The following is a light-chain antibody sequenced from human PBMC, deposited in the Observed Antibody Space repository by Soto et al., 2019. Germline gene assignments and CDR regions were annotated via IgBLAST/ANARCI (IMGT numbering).Light chain of an antibody. CDR1: QSISSW. CDR3: QPYNSYS. J-gene: IGKJ1*01. V-gene: IGKV1-5*03. CDR2: KAS. Sequence: DTQLARVSFSLVASIGKKITIICRASQSISSWLAWYQQKPGKAPKLLIYKASSLESGVPSRFSGSGSGTEFTLTISSLQPDDFATYFCQPYNSYSFGQGTKVDIK.